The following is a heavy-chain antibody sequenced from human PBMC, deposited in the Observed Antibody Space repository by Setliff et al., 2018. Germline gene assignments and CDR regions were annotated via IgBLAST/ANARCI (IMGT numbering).Heavy chain of an antibody. D-gene: IGHD3-16*01. J-gene: IGHJ4*02. Sequence: PSETLSLTCNVSGASISGSAYYWGWIRQAPGKGLEWVSYISRGGNTIYYADSVKGRFTISRDNAKDSLYLQMNSLRAEDTAVYYCARDFGSHFFDYWGQGTLVTVSS. CDR1: GASISGSAYY. V-gene: IGHV3-11*04. CDR3: ARDFGSHFFDY. CDR2: ISRGGNTI.